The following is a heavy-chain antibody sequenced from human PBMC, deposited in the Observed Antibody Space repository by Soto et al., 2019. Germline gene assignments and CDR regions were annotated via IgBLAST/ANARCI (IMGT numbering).Heavy chain of an antibody. Sequence: QVQLQESGPGLVKPSQTLSLTCTVSGGSISSGGYYWSWIRQHPGKGLEWIGYIYYSGSTYYNPSLTSRVTISVDTSKNQFSLKLSSVTAADTAVYYCARDHHCTNGVCYNNWFDPWGQGTLVTVSS. CDR2: IYYSGST. D-gene: IGHD2-8*01. CDR1: GGSISSGGYY. CDR3: ARDHHCTNGVCYNNWFDP. J-gene: IGHJ5*02. V-gene: IGHV4-31*03.